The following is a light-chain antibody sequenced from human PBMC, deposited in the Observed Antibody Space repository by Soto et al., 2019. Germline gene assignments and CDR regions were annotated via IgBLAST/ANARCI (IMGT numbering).Light chain of an antibody. J-gene: IGLJ1*01. Sequence: QSALTQPASVSGSPGQSITISCTGTSSDVGNYNYVFWYQQYPGRVPKLLIYMVSNRASGVSNRFSGSKSGNTASLTISGLQAEDEADYFCTSPTPGSLYVFGTGTKVTVL. CDR2: MVS. CDR3: TSPTPGSLYV. V-gene: IGLV2-14*01. CDR1: SSDVGNYNY.